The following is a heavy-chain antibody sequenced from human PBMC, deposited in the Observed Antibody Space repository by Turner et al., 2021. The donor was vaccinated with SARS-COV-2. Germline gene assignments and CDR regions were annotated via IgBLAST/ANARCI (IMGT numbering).Heavy chain of an antibody. CDR3: ARDPNSGASL. Sequence: EAQLVESGGGLVQPGGSLRLSCTASGFPFSNWMHWVRQAPGKGLEWVANIKQDGSEKYFVDSVKGRFTISRDNAKNSLYLQMNSLRAEDTAVYYCARDPNSGASLWGQGILVTVSS. V-gene: IGHV3-7*04. J-gene: IGHJ4*02. D-gene: IGHD2-15*01. CDR2: IKQDGSEK. CDR1: GFPFSNW.